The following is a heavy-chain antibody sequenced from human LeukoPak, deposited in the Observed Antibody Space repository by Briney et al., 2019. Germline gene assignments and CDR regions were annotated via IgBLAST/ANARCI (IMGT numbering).Heavy chain of an antibody. CDR1: GFTFSIYA. CDR2: ISGSGGST. CDR3: AKDGGSSGWSDFDY. Sequence: GGSLRLSCAASGFTFSIYAMSWVRQAPGKGLEWVSAISGSGGSTYYADSVKGRFTISRDNSKNTLYLQMNSLRAEDTAVYYCAKDGGSSGWSDFDYWGQGTLVTVSS. D-gene: IGHD6-19*01. V-gene: IGHV3-23*01. J-gene: IGHJ4*02.